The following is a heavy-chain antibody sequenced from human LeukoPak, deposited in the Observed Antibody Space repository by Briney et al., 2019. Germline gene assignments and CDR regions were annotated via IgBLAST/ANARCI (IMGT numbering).Heavy chain of an antibody. CDR1: RFTFSSYA. V-gene: IGHV3-30-3*01. D-gene: IGHD3-22*01. J-gene: IGHJ4*02. Sequence: GRSLRLSCAASRFTFSSYAMHWVRQAPGKGLEWVAVISYDGSNKYYADSVKGRFTISRDNSKNTLYLQMNSLRAEDTAVYYSARDGDNNYDSTGYYMYYFDYWGQGALVSVSS. CDR3: ARDGDNNYDSTGYYMYYFDY. CDR2: ISYDGSNK.